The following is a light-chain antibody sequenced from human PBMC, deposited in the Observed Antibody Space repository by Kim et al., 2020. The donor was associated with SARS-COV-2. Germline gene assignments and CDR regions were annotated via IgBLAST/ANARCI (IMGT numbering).Light chain of an antibody. CDR3: QQYNNWPLT. Sequence: EVVMTQSPATLSVSPGERATLSCRASQSVINNLAWYQQKPGQAPRLLIYGASTRATGISARFSGSGSGTEFTLTISSLQSGDFAVYHCQQYNNWPLTFGGGTKVDIK. J-gene: IGKJ4*01. V-gene: IGKV3-15*01. CDR1: QSVINN. CDR2: GAS.